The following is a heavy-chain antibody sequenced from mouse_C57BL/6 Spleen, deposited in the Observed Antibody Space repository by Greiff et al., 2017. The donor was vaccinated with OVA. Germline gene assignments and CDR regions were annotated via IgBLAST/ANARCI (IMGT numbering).Heavy chain of an antibody. CDR1: GYSITSGYY. V-gene: IGHV3-6*01. Sequence: EVHLVESGPGLVKPSQSLSLPCSVTGYSITSGYYWNWIRQFPGNKLEWMGYIRYDGSNNYNPSLKNPISLTRDTSKNQFFLKLNSGTTEDTATYYCARDLDDYGPWFAYWGKGTLVTVSA. CDR3: ARDLDDYGPWFAY. D-gene: IGHD2-4*01. CDR2: IRYDGSN. J-gene: IGHJ3*01.